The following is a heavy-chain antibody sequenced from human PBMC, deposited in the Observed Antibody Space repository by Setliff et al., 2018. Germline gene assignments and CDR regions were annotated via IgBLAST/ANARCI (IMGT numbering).Heavy chain of an antibody. CDR1: GGSFSGYY. D-gene: IGHD3-22*01. Sequence: SETLSLTCAVYGGSFSGYYWSWIRQPPGKGLEWIGEINHSGGTNHNPSLKSRVTISVDTSKNQFSLNLSSVTAADTAMYYCARDYYDSRGSYAFDIWGQGTVVTVSS. CDR3: ARDYYDSRGSYAFDI. CDR2: INHSGGT. V-gene: IGHV4-34*01. J-gene: IGHJ3*02.